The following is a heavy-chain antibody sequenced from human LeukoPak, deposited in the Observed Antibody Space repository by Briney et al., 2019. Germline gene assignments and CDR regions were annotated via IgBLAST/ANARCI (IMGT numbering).Heavy chain of an antibody. CDR1: GYTFTSYY. CDR2: INPSGGST. Sequence: ASVKVSCKASGYTFTSYYMHWVRQAPGQGLEWMGIINPSGGSTSYAQKFQGRVTITADESTSTAYMELSSLRSEDTAVYYCARALYDSSGYFDYWGQGTLVTVSS. D-gene: IGHD3-22*01. V-gene: IGHV1-46*01. J-gene: IGHJ4*02. CDR3: ARALYDSSGYFDY.